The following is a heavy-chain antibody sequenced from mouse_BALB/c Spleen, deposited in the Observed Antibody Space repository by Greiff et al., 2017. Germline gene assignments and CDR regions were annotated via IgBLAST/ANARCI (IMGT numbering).Heavy chain of an antibody. V-gene: IGHV1-9*01. Sequence: QVQLQQSGAELMKPGASVKISCKASGFTFSSYWIEWVKQTPGHGLEWIGEILPGSGSTNYNEKFKGKATFTADTSSNTAYMQLSSLTSEDSSVYYCARDGGQGAMDYWGQGTTGTVSS. CDR3: ARDGGQGAMDY. D-gene: IGHD3-3*01. CDR1: GFTFSSYW. J-gene: IGHJ4*01. CDR2: ILPGSGST.